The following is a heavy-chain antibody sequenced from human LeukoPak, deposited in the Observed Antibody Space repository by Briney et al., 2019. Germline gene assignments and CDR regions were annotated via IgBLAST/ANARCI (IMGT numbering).Heavy chain of an antibody. CDR1: GYTFTSYG. J-gene: IGHJ6*03. CDR3: ARDLIVGATGGGDYYYYYYMDV. CDR2: ISAYNGNT. Sequence: ASVKVSCKASGYTFTSYGISSVRQPPGQGREWMGWISAYNGNTNNAQKPQGRVTMTTDTATSTAYMELRSLRSDDTAVYYCARDLIVGATGGGDYYYYYYMDVWGKGTTVTVSS. V-gene: IGHV1-18*01. D-gene: IGHD1-26*01.